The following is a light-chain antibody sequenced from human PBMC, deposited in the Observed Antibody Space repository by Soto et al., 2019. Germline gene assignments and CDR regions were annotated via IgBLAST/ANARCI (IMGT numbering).Light chain of an antibody. V-gene: IGLV2-14*01. CDR3: SSYTSSGTRV. CDR1: TSDVGGYNF. J-gene: IGLJ1*01. CDR2: EVS. Sequence: QSVLTQPASVSGSPGQSITISCTGTTSDVGGYNFVSWYQLHPGKAPKLMIFEVSNRPSGVSNLFSGSKSGNTASLTISGLQAEAEADYYCSSYTSSGTRVFGTWTKLTVL.